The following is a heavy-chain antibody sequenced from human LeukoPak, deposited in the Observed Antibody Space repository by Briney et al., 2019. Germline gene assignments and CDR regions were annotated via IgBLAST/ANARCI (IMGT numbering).Heavy chain of an antibody. CDR3: AREESGGYFDY. CDR1: GYTFTSYY. D-gene: IGHD2-8*02. V-gene: IGHV1-46*01. CDR2: INPSGGST. Sequence: GASVKVSCKASGYTFTSYYMHWVRQAPGQGLEWMGIINPSGGSTNYAQKFRGRVTMTRDTSTTTVYMELSSLRSEDTAVYYCAREESGGYFDYGGQGTLVTVSS. J-gene: IGHJ4*02.